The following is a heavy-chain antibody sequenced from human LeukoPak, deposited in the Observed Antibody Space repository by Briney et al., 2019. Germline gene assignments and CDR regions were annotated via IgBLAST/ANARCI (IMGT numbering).Heavy chain of an antibody. Sequence: SGTLSLTCTVSGGSISSSSYFWGWIRQPPGKGLEWTGSIFYSGSTYYSPSLNSRVTISIDTSKNQFSLRLSSVTAADTAVYYCARQMNTVTADYWGQGTLVTVSS. CDR2: IFYSGST. V-gene: IGHV4-39*01. D-gene: IGHD4-17*01. CDR3: ARQMNTVTADY. J-gene: IGHJ4*02. CDR1: GGSISSSSYF.